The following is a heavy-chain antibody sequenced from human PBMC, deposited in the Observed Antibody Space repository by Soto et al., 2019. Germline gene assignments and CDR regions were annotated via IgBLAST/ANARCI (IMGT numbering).Heavy chain of an antibody. Sequence: GASGKVSFKASRYTFTSYGISWVRQAPGQGLEWMGWISAYNGNTNYAQKLQGRVTMTTDTSTSTAYMELRSLRSDDTAVYYCARGSDLGYYGSGSHSRYYGMDVWGQGTTVTVSS. CDR3: ARGSDLGYYGSGSHSRYYGMDV. CDR2: ISAYNGNT. J-gene: IGHJ6*02. V-gene: IGHV1-18*04. CDR1: RYTFTSYG. D-gene: IGHD3-10*01.